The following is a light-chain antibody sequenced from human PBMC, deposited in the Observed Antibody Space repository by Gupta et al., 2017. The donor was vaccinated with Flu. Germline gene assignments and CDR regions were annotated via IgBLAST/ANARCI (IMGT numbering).Light chain of an antibody. V-gene: IGLV3-25*02. CDR1: ALPNQY. CDR3: QSADSSGTYWV. Sequence: SYELTHTPSVSLSPGQTATITCSGDALPNQYAYWYQQKPGQAPVLVIYKDSERPSGIPERFSGSSSGTTVTLTICGVQAEDEADYYCQSADSSGTYWVFGGGTKLTVL. CDR2: KDS. J-gene: IGLJ3*02.